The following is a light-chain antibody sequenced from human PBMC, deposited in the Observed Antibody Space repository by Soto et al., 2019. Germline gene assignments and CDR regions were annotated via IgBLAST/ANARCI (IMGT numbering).Light chain of an antibody. CDR1: QSIFYKSDNKNY. J-gene: IGKJ4*01. Sequence: DIVMTQSPDSLAVSLGERATINCKSSQSIFYKSDNKNYLAWNQQKPGQPPRLLIYWASTRESGVPDRFSGSGSGTDFTLTISSLQAEDVAVYFCHQYYSAPQAFGGGTKVEIQ. CDR2: WAS. V-gene: IGKV4-1*01. CDR3: HQYYSAPQA.